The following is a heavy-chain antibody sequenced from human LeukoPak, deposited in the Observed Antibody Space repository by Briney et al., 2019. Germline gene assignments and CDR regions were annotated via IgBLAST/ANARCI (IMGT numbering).Heavy chain of an antibody. D-gene: IGHD6-6*01. J-gene: IGHJ4*02. CDR1: GITFNTYA. CDR3: AKGGTVIARLIAAD. Sequence: GGSLRLSCAASGITFNTYAMSWVRQAPGNWLEWVSSISGSFSSTYYADSVKGRFTISRDNSENTLYLQMNSLRAEDTAVYYCAKGGTVIARLIAADWGQGTLVTVSS. CDR2: ISGSFSST. V-gene: IGHV3-23*01.